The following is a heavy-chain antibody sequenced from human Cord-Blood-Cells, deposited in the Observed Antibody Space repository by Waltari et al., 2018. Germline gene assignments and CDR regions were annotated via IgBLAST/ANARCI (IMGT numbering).Heavy chain of an antibody. V-gene: IGHV3-30*18. CDR2: ISYDGSNK. D-gene: IGHD3-10*01. J-gene: IGHJ3*02. CDR1: GVTFSSYG. Sequence: QVQVVESGGGVVQPGRSLRLSCAASGVTFSSYGLHWVRQAPGKGLEWVAVISYDGSNKYYADSVKGRFTISRDNSKNTLYLQMNSLRAEDTAVYYCAKSGEDAFDIWGQGTMVTVSS. CDR3: AKSGEDAFDI.